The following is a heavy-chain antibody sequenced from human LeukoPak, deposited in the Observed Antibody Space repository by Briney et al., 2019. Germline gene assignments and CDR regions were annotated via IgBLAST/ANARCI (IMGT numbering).Heavy chain of an antibody. CDR3: ARGYCSSTSCYIYYFDY. J-gene: IGHJ4*02. V-gene: IGHV4-39*07. CDR1: GGSISSSSYY. Sequence: SETLSLTCTVSGGSISSSSYYWGWIRQPPGKGLEWIGSIYYSGSTYYNPSLKSRVTISVDTSKNQFSLKLSSVTAADTAVYYCARGYCSSTSCYIYYFDYWGRGTLVTVSA. CDR2: IYYSGST. D-gene: IGHD2-2*01.